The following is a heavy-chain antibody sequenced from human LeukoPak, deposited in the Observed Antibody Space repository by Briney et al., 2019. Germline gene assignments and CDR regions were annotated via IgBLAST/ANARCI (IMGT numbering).Heavy chain of an antibody. J-gene: IGHJ6*03. V-gene: IGHV4-39*07. CDR1: GGSISSSSYY. CDR2: IYYSGST. CDR3: AKGAAAAWNDDYYYYMDV. Sequence: SETLSLTCTVSGGSISSSSYYWGWIRQPPGKGLEWIGSIYYSGSTYYNPSLKSRVTISVDTSKNQFSLKLSSVTAADTAVYYCAKGAAAAWNDDYYYYMDVWGKGTTVTVSS. D-gene: IGHD6-13*01.